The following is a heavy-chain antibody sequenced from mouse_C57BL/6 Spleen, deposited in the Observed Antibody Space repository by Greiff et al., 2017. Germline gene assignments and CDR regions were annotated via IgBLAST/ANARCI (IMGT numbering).Heavy chain of an antibody. D-gene: IGHD2-2*01. CDR1: GYTFTDYN. J-gene: IGHJ4*01. V-gene: IGHV1-22*01. Sequence: EVQLQQSGPELVKPGASVKMSCKASGYTFTDYNMHWVKQSHGKSLEWIGYINPNNGGTSYNQKFKGKATLTVNKSSSTAYMELRSLTSEDSAVYYCARDGYDDYYAMDYWGQGTSVTVSS. CDR2: INPNNGGT. CDR3: ARDGYDDYYAMDY.